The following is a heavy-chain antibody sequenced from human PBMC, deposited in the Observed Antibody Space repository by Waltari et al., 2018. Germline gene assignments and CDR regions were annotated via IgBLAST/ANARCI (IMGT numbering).Heavy chain of an antibody. D-gene: IGHD1-26*01. CDR1: GGTFSSYA. CDR2: IIPMFGTA. Sequence: QVQLVQSGAEVKKPGSSVKVSCKASGGTFSSYAISWVRPAPGQGLEWMGGIIPMFGTAIYALKFQGRVTITTDESTSTAYMELSSLRSEDTAVYYCARPRRELRRCDAFDIWGQGTMVTVSS. J-gene: IGHJ3*02. V-gene: IGHV1-69*05. CDR3: ARPRRELRRCDAFDI.